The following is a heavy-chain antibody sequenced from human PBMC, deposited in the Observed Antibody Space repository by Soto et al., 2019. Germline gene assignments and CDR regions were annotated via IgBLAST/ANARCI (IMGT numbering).Heavy chain of an antibody. CDR3: ATTLYSSGPFAS. J-gene: IGHJ4*02. D-gene: IGHD3-22*01. V-gene: IGHV4-59*08. Sequence: TLSLTCTVTGVSISTYYWSWIRQPPGQRLEWLGYLYFSGNTDYNPSLKSRVTISVDTSKNQFSLKLSSVTAADTAVYHCATTLYSSGPFASWGPGTQVTVSS. CDR2: LYFSGNT. CDR1: GVSISTYY.